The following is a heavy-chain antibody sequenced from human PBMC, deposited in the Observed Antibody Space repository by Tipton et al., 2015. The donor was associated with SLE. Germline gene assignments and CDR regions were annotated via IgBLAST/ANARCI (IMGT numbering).Heavy chain of an antibody. CDR2: MRRGGRT. Sequence: TLSLTCSVSGTSISTYYWGWIRQAPGKGLEWVGCMRRGGRTYYNSSLKSRVTISVDTSKNQFSLNLSSVTATDTAVYYCAKYSGSSYYYYMDVWGKGTTVTVSS. V-gene: IGHV4-59*12. J-gene: IGHJ6*03. D-gene: IGHD1-26*01. CDR3: AKYSGSSYYYYMDV. CDR1: GTSISTYY.